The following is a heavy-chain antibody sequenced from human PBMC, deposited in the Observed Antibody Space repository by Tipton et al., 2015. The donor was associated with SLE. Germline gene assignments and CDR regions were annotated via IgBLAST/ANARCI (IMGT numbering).Heavy chain of an antibody. CDR2: IYYSGST. Sequence: LRLSCTVSGGSISSYYWSWIRQPPGKGLEWIGYIYYSGSTNYNPSLKSRVTISVDTSKNQFSLKLSSVTAADTAVYYCARVVTGHFWYYYYMDVWGKGTTVTVSS. D-gene: IGHD3-3*02. CDR3: ARVVTGHFWYYYYMDV. CDR1: GGSISSYY. V-gene: IGHV4-59*01. J-gene: IGHJ6*03.